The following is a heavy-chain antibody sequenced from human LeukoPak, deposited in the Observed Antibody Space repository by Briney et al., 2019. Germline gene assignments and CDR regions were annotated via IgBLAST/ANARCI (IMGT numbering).Heavy chain of an antibody. CDR3: ARDLGQWLTLYYYYYGMDV. CDR2: IGGNSRDT. CDR1: GFTFSSYA. D-gene: IGHD6-19*01. V-gene: IGHV3-23*01. J-gene: IGHJ6*02. Sequence: GGSLRLSCAASGFTFSSYAMSWVRQAPGKGLEWVSAIGGNSRDTYYADSVKGRFTISRDNSKNTLYLQMNSLRAEDTAVYYCARDLGQWLTLYYYYYGMDVWGQGTTVTVSS.